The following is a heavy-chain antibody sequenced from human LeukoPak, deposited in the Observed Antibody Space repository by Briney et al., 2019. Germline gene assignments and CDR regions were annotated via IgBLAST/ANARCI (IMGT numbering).Heavy chain of an antibody. Sequence: TGGSLRLSCAASGFTFSSYAMSWVRQAPGKGLEWVSSISSSGASTYYADSVKGRFTISRDSSKNTLYLQMNSLRAEDTAVYYCAKSSVVRGAFDYWGQGTLVTVSS. D-gene: IGHD3-10*01. CDR1: GFTFSSYA. CDR2: ISSSGAST. CDR3: AKSSVVRGAFDY. J-gene: IGHJ4*02. V-gene: IGHV3-23*01.